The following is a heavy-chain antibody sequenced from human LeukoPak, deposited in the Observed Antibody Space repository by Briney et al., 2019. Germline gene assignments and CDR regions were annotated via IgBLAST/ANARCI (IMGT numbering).Heavy chain of an antibody. CDR1: GFAFSSYA. D-gene: IGHD6-19*01. V-gene: IGHV3-30-3*01. CDR2: ISYDGSNK. Sequence: GGSLRHSCAASGFAFSSYAIHWVRQAPGKGLEWVAGISYDGSNKYYADSVKGRFTISRDNSKNTLYLQMNSLRAEDTAVYYCAREVQYTSGWTFDYWGQGTLVTVSS. CDR3: AREVQYTSGWTFDY. J-gene: IGHJ4*02.